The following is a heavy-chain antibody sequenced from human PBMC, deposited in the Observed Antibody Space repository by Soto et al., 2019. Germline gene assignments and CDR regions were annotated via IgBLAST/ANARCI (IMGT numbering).Heavy chain of an antibody. CDR2: IMPMFGVT. V-gene: IGHV1-69*05. J-gene: IGHJ6*02. CDR3: AGDGVTSSMSLPWMGYHYYGLDV. D-gene: IGHD2-2*01. CDR1: GGTFNSHT. Sequence: QVQLVQSGAEVKKPGSSVKVSCRASGGTFNSHTISWVRQAPGQGLEWMGGIMPMFGVTNYARKFQGRITMTTTEYTTTAYMEVSSLTSDYTAVYYCAGDGVTSSMSLPWMGYHYYGLDVWGQGTTVIVSS.